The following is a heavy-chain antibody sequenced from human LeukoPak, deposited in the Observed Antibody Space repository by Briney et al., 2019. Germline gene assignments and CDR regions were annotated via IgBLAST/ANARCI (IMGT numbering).Heavy chain of an antibody. J-gene: IGHJ4*02. CDR3: ARDVDIVATSPLY. CDR2: IYYSGST. V-gene: IGHV4-59*01. Sequence: SETLSLTCTVSGGSISSYYWSWIRQPPGKGLEWIGYIYYSGSTNYNPSLKSRVTISVDTSKNQFSLKLSSVTAADTAVYYCARDVDIVATSPLYWGQGTLVTVSS. CDR1: GGSISSYY. D-gene: IGHD5-12*01.